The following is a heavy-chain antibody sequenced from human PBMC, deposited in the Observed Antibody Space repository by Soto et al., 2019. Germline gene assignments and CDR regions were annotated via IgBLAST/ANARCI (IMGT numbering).Heavy chain of an antibody. CDR1: GYTFTNYG. Sequence: GASVKVSCKASGYTFTNYGISWVRQAPGQGLEWMGWISPYDGKRNYAQKIQGRVTMTTDTSTRTSSMDLRSLRYDDTAVYYCARDSPPGTAVGTVWFDSWGQGTLVTVSS. CDR3: ARDSPPGTAVGTVWFDS. D-gene: IGHD6-13*01. J-gene: IGHJ5*01. CDR2: ISPYDGKR. V-gene: IGHV1-18*04.